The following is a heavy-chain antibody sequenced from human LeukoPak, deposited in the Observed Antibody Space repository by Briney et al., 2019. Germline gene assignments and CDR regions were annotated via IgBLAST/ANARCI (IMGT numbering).Heavy chain of an antibody. D-gene: IGHD3-22*01. V-gene: IGHV1-24*01. CDR3: ATDLFIYYYDSTQPSGY. J-gene: IGHJ4*02. CDR1: GYTLTELS. CDR2: FDPEYGKT. Sequence: ASVKVSCKVSGYTLTELSMHWVRQAPGKGLEWMGGFDPEYGKTIYAQKFQGRVTMTEDTSTDTASMELSSLRSEDTAVYYCATDLFIYYYDSTQPSGYWGQGTLVTVSS.